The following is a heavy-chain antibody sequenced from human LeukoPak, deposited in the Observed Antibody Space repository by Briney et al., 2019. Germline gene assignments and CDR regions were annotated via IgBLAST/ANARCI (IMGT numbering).Heavy chain of an antibody. V-gene: IGHV3-30*03. D-gene: IGHD5-18*01. CDR1: GFTFSSYG. J-gene: IGHJ4*02. Sequence: PGGSLRLSCAASGFTFSSYGMHWVRQAPGKGLEWVALISYDGSNTYYADSVKGRFTTSRDNAKDSLYLQMNTLRDEDTAVYYCARDLYSYGRFDYWGQGTLVTISS. CDR3: ARDLYSYGRFDY. CDR2: ISYDGSNT.